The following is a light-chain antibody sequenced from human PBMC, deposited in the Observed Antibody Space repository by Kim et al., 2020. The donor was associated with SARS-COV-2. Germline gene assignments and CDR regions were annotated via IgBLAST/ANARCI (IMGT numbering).Light chain of an antibody. CDR3: SSYAGSNYFYV. CDR1: SSDVGGYNS. CDR2: EVN. J-gene: IGLJ1*01. V-gene: IGLV2-8*01. Sequence: SVTSSCTGTSSDVGGYNSVSWYQQDPGKAPKRIIYEVNKRPSGVPDRFSGSKSGNTASLTVSGLQAEDEADYFCSSYAGSNYFYVFGTGTKVTVL.